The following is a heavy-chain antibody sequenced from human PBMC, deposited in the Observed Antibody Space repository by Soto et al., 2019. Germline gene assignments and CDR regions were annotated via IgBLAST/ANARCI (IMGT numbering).Heavy chain of an antibody. V-gene: IGHV1-69*13. CDR3: ARKETSYGDYVYFDY. D-gene: IGHD4-17*01. Sequence: SVKVSCKASGGTFSSYAISWVRQAPGQGLEWMGGIIPIFGTANYAQKFQGRVTITADESTSTAYMELSSLRSEDTAVYYCARKETSYGDYVYFDYWGQGTLVTVSS. CDR2: IIPIFGTA. CDR1: GGTFSSYA. J-gene: IGHJ4*02.